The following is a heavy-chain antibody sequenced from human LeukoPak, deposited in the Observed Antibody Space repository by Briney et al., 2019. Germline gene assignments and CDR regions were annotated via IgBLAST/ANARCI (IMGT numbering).Heavy chain of an antibody. D-gene: IGHD2-21*01. CDR2: ISRSGGTT. CDR3: AKRGGEESYYYYYMDV. J-gene: IGHJ6*03. CDR1: GFTFSSYD. Sequence: GGSLRLSCAASGFTFSSYDMTWVRQTPGKGREWVSLISRSGGTTYYADSVKGRFTISRDNSKNTLYLQMNCLRAAAPADNYRAKRGGEESYYYYYMDVWGKGTTVTVSS. V-gene: IGHV3-23*01.